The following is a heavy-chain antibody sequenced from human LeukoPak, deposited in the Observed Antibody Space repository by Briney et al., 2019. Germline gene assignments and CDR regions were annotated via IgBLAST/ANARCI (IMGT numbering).Heavy chain of an antibody. CDR2: IYYSGST. CDR3: ARNTLDGYNRRPLYYYYYMDV. CDR1: GGSMSRYY. J-gene: IGHJ6*03. D-gene: IGHD5-24*01. Sequence: RSSGTLSLTCTVSGGSMSRYYWSWIRQPPGKGLEWIGYIYYSGSTNCNPSLKSRVTISVDTSKNQFSLKLSSVTAADTAVYYCARNTLDGYNRRPLYYYYYMDVWGKGTTVTISS. V-gene: IGHV4-59*01.